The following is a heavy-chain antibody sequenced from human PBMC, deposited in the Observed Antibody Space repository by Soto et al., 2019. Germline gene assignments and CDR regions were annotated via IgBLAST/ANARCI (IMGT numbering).Heavy chain of an antibody. CDR1: GGSFSGYY. CDR2: INHSGST. CDR3: AREEWLLLGADYYYYGMDV. Sequence: PSETLSLTCAVYGGSFSGYYWSWIRQPPGKGLEWIGEINHSGSTNYNPSLKSRVTISVDTSKNQFSLKLSSVTAADTAVYYCAREEWLLLGADYYYYGMDVWGQGTAVTVS. V-gene: IGHV4-34*01. J-gene: IGHJ6*02. D-gene: IGHD3-3*01.